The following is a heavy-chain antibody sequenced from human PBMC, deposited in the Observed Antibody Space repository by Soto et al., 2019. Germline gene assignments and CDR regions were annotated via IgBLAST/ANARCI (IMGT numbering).Heavy chain of an antibody. Sequence: QVQLQESGPGLVKPSETLSLTCTVSGGSVSSGSYYWSWIRQPPGKGLEWIGYIYYSGSTNYNPSLNSRVTISVDTSKNQFSLKLSSVPAADTAVYYCARISGYSYGLPPYFDYWGQGTLVTVSS. CDR1: GGSVSSGSYY. D-gene: IGHD5-18*01. CDR2: IYYSGST. J-gene: IGHJ4*02. CDR3: ARISGYSYGLPPYFDY. V-gene: IGHV4-61*01.